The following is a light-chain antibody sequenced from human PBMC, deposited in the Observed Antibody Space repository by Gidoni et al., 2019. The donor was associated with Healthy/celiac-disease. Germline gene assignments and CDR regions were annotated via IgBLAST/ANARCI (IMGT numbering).Light chain of an antibody. J-gene: IGLJ1*01. CDR2: DVS. CDR1: SSDVGGYNY. Sequence: QSALTQPASVSGSPGQSITISCTGTSSDVGGYNYVSWYQQHPGKAPKLMIYDVSKRPSGVSKRFSGSKSGNTASLTISGLQAEDEADYYCSSYTSSSTEVFGTGTKVTVL. CDR3: SSYTSSSTEV. V-gene: IGLV2-14*01.